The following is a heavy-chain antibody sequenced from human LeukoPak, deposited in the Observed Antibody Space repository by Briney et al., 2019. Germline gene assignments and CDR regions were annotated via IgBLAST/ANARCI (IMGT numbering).Heavy chain of an antibody. CDR3: AKGTPYYYDSSGYLDFDY. CDR2: ISGSGGST. Sequence: GGSLRLSCAASGFTFSSNAMSWVRQAPGKGLEWVSAISGSGGSTYYADSVKGRFTISRDNSKNTLYLQMNSLRAEDTAVYYCAKGTPYYYDSSGYLDFDYWGQGTLVTVSS. CDR1: GFTFSSNA. J-gene: IGHJ4*02. V-gene: IGHV3-23*01. D-gene: IGHD3-22*01.